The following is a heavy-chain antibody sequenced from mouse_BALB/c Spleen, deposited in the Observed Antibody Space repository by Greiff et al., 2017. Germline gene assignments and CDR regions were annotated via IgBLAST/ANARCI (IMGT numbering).Heavy chain of an antibody. Sequence: EVHLVESGPGLVKPSQSLSLTCSVTGYSITSGYYWNWIRQFPGNKLEWMGYISYDGSNNYNPSLKNRISITRDTSKNQFFLKLNSVTTEDTATYYCATWSYAMDYWGQGTSVTVSS. V-gene: IGHV3-6*02. CDR1: GYSITSGYY. J-gene: IGHJ4*01. D-gene: IGHD1-1*02. CDR3: ATWSYAMDY. CDR2: ISYDGSN.